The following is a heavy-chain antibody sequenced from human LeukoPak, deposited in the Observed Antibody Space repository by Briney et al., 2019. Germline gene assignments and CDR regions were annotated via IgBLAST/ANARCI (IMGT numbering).Heavy chain of an antibody. J-gene: IGHJ3*02. CDR2: IYSGGST. V-gene: IGHV3-66*01. D-gene: IGHD3-10*01. CDR3: ARAQVRGVIIGLLDAFDI. Sequence: GGSLRLSCAASGFTVGSNYMSWVRQAPGKGLEWVSVIYSGGSTYYADSVKGRFTISRDNSKNTLYLQMNSLRAEDTAVYYCARAQVRGVIIGLLDAFDIWGQGTMVTVSS. CDR1: GFTVGSNY.